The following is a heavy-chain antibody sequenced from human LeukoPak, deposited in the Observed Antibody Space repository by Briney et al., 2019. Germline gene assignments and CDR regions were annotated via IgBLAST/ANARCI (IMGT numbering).Heavy chain of an antibody. J-gene: IGHJ4*02. CDR2: MSGSGGST. CDR1: GFTFSSYW. D-gene: IGHD3-22*01. Sequence: GGSLRLSCTASGFTFSSYWMSWVRQAPGKGLEWVSTMSGSGGSTHYADSVKGRFTISRDNSKNTLYLQMNSLRAEDTAIYYCAKDRSANYYDTSNYWGQGTLVTVSS. CDR3: AKDRSANYYDTSNY. V-gene: IGHV3-23*01.